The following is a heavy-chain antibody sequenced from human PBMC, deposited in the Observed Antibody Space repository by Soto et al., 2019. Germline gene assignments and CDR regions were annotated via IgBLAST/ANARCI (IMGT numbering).Heavy chain of an antibody. D-gene: IGHD4-17*01. V-gene: IGHV3-15*01. CDR2: IKSKTDGGAA. CDR1: GFTFTNAW. Sequence: GSLRLSCEGSGFTFTNAWMSWVRQVPGKGLEWVGRIKSKTDGGAADYAAPVKGRFTISRDDSKTTLYLQMNSLNSEDTAVYYCTTDPGDYADYWGQGTLVTVSS. CDR3: TTDPGDYADY. J-gene: IGHJ4*02.